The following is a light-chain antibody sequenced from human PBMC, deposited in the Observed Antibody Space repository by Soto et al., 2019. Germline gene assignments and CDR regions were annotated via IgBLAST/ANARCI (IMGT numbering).Light chain of an antibody. CDR2: GAS. Sequence: EIVMTQSPATLSVSPGERATLSCRASQSINSNLAWYQQKPGQAPSLLIYGASTRATGIPARFSGSGSGTDFILTISSLQSEDFAVYHCQQYNNWPYTFGQGTKLEIK. CDR1: QSINSN. CDR3: QQYNNWPYT. V-gene: IGKV3-15*01. J-gene: IGKJ2*01.